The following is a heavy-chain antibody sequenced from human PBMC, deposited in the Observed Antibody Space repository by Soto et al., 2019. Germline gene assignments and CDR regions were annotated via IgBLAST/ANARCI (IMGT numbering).Heavy chain of an antibody. Sequence: GASVKVSCKASGYSFTNYPIAWVRRAPGQGLEWMGWISAYSGDTNYAQKFQGRVTMTRDTSTTTAYLELRSLRSDDTALYYCATDDYGIFPYWGQGSLVTVSS. D-gene: IGHD3-10*01. CDR1: GYSFTNYP. CDR3: ATDDYGIFPY. CDR2: ISAYSGDT. V-gene: IGHV1-18*01. J-gene: IGHJ4*02.